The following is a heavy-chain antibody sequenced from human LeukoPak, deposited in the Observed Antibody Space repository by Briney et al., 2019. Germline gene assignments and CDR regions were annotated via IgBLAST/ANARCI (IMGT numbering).Heavy chain of an antibody. Sequence: GRSLRLSCAASGFTFSTYGMHWVRQAPGKGLEWVAVIRSDGSNTYSADSVRGRFTISRDNSKNTLFLQMSSLTAEDAAIYYCARGNMLRDIDYWGQGTLVPVSS. D-gene: IGHD3-10*02. CDR1: GFTFSTYG. CDR3: ARGNMLRDIDY. V-gene: IGHV3-33*01. J-gene: IGHJ4*02. CDR2: IRSDGSNT.